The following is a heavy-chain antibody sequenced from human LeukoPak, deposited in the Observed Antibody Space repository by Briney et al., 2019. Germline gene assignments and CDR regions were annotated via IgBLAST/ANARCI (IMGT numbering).Heavy chain of an antibody. CDR2: MNPNSGNT. V-gene: IGHV1-8*01. Sequence: ASVKVSCKASGYTFTSYDINWVRQATGQGLEWMGWMNPNSGNTGYAQKFQGRVTITADESTSTAYMELSSLRSEDTAVYYCARGSLSGDSRYFDLWGRGTLVTVSS. CDR1: GYTFTSYD. D-gene: IGHD7-27*01. CDR3: ARGSLSGDSRYFDL. J-gene: IGHJ2*01.